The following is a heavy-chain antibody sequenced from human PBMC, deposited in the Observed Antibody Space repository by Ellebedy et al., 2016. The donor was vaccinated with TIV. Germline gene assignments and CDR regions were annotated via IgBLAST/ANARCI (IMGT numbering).Heavy chain of an antibody. J-gene: IGHJ4*02. CDR3: ARGGGRSSWYWRY. CDR1: GFAFSSRW. CDR2: INSDGSST. V-gene: IGHV3-74*01. Sequence: GESLKISCVASGFAFSSRWIHWVRQAPGKGLVWVSHINSDGSSTTYADSVKGRFTISRDNAKDTVYLQMNSLRADDTALYYCARGGGRSSWYWRYWGQGTPVTV. D-gene: IGHD6-13*01.